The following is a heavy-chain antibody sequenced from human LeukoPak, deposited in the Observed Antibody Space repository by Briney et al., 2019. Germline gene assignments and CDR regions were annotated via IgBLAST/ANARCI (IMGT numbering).Heavy chain of an antibody. CDR2: ISGSGGST. CDR3: AKGLLKWEASD. J-gene: IGHJ4*02. CDR1: GFTFSSYV. Sequence: PGGSLRLSCEASGFTFSSYVMSWVRQAPGKGLEWVSAISGSGGSTYYADSVKGRFTISRDNSKSTPYLQMNSLRAEDTAVYYCAKGLLKWEASDWGQGTLVTVSS. D-gene: IGHD1-26*01. V-gene: IGHV3-23*01.